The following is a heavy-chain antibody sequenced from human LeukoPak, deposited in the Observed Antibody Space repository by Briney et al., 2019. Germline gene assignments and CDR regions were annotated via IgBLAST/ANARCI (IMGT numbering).Heavy chain of an antibody. CDR2: IYYSGST. CDR3: ARENTMVRGAFDAFDI. D-gene: IGHD3-10*01. V-gene: IGHV4-59*01. Sequence: SETLSLNCSVSGDSISRSYWSWIRQAPGKGLEWIGYIYYSGSTNYNPSLKNRVTISVDTSNNRFSLKLSSVTAADTAVYYCARENTMVRGAFDAFDIWGQGTMVTVSS. CDR1: GDSISRSY. J-gene: IGHJ3*02.